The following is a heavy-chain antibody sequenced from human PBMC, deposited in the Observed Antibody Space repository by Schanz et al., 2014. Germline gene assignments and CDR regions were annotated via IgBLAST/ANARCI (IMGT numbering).Heavy chain of an antibody. CDR3: AAAHSSSGAEDY. J-gene: IGHJ4*02. Sequence: VQLVESGGGVVQPGGSLRLSCAASGFTVSSNYMSWVRQAPGKGLEWVSLISGRGDSTYYAESVKGRFTMSRDNSENTLYLQMNSLRVEDTAVYYCAAAHSSSGAEDYWGQGTLVTVSS. V-gene: IGHV3-23*04. D-gene: IGHD6-19*01. CDR1: GFTVSSNY. CDR2: ISGRGDST.